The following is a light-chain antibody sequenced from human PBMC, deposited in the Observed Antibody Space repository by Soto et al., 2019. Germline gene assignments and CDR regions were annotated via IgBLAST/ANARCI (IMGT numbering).Light chain of an antibody. CDR3: QQYNTWHPKMA. CDR1: QSVCSD. Sequence: VVTQSPATLSVFPGETATLSCRASQSVCSDLAWYQQRPGQAPRLLIYGASTRATGIPARFRGSGSGTEFRLTISSLQSEDFATYYCQQYNTWHPKMAFGRGTKVEIK. J-gene: IGKJ1*01. V-gene: IGKV3-15*01. CDR2: GAS.